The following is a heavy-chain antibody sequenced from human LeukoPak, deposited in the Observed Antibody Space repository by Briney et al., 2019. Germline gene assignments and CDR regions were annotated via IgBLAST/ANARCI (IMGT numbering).Heavy chain of an antibody. D-gene: IGHD3-10*01. CDR1: GYSISSDYY. Sequence: SETLSLTCTVSGYSISSDYYWGWIRQPPGKGLEWIGSIYHNGITYYNPSLKSRVTISVDTSKNQFPLKLTSVTAADTAVYYCARVYGSGSLYFDYWGQGTLVTVSS. CDR2: IYHNGIT. CDR3: ARVYGSGSLYFDY. V-gene: IGHV4-38-2*02. J-gene: IGHJ4*02.